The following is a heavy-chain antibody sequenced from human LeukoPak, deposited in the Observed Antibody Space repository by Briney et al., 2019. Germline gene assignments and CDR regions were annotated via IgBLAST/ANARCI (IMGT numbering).Heavy chain of an antibody. J-gene: IGHJ4*02. CDR2: IYYSGST. V-gene: IGHV4-59*12. D-gene: IGHD1-26*01. CDR1: GGSISSYY. Sequence: SETLSLTCTVSGGSISSYYWSWIRQPPGKGLEWIGYIYYSGSTNYNPSLKSRVTISVDTSKNRFSLKLSSVTAADTAVYYCARARFGSYSADYWGQGTLVTVSS. CDR3: ARARFGSYSADY.